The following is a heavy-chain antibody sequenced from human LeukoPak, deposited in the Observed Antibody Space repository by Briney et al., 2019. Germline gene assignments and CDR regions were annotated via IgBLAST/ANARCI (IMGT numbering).Heavy chain of an antibody. V-gene: IGHV3-30*18. CDR3: AKGGSGWSNWFDP. D-gene: IGHD6-19*01. J-gene: IGHJ5*02. Sequence: GGSLRLSCAASGFIFSNSGMHWVRQAPGKGLEWVAVIAYDESSKFYADSVKGRFTISRDNSQNTLYLQMNSLRADDTAVYYCAKGGSGWSNWFDPWGQGTLVTVSS. CDR1: GFIFSNSG. CDR2: IAYDESSK.